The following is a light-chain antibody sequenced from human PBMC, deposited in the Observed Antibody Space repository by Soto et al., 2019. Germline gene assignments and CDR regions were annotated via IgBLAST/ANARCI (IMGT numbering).Light chain of an antibody. CDR3: CSYGGTTAV. CDR2: EVT. J-gene: IGLJ7*01. CDR1: SSDVGSHNF. V-gene: IGLV2-23*02. Sequence: QSALTQPASVSGSPGQSITISCTGTSSDVGSHNFVSWYQQHPGQAPKLMIYEVTHRPLGVSTRFSASKSRNTASLTISGREAEEGAYYYCCSYGGTTAVFGGGTQLTVL.